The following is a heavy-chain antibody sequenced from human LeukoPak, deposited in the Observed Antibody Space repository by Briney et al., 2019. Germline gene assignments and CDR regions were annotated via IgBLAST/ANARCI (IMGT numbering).Heavy chain of an antibody. CDR1: GGSISSGGYY. CDR2: IYHSGST. CDR3: AREQAAVAGPRYYYYYYMDV. D-gene: IGHD6-19*01. Sequence: KPSQTLSLTCTVSGGSISSGGYYWSWIRQPPGKGLEWIGYIYHSGSTNYNPSLKSRVTISVDTSKNQFSLKLSSVTAADTAVYYCAREQAAVAGPRYYYYYYMDVWGKGTTVTVSS. V-gene: IGHV4-30-2*01. J-gene: IGHJ6*03.